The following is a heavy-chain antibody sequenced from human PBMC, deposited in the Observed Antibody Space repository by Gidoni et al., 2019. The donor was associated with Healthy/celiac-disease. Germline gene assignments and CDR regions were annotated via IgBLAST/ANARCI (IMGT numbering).Heavy chain of an antibody. D-gene: IGHD2-2*02. CDR2: IYYSGST. CDR1: GGSISSGGYY. CDR3: ARDREDIVVVPAAISLPYYYYYGMDV. V-gene: IGHV4-31*03. J-gene: IGHJ6*02. Sequence: QVQLQESGPGLVKPSQTLSLTCTVSGGSISSGGYYWSWIRQPPGKGLEWIGYIYYSGSTYYNPSLKSRVTISVDTSKNQFSLKLSSVTAADTAVYYCARDREDIVVVPAAISLPYYYYYGMDVWGQGTTVTVSS.